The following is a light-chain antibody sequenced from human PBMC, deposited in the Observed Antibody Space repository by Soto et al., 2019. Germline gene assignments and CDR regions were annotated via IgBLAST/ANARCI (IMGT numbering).Light chain of an antibody. CDR3: AAWDNSLSVL. Sequence: QSVLTQPPSASGAPGQRVTISCSGSSSNLGTNYVYWYQHLPGAAPKLLIYRNDQRPSGVPDRFSGSKSGTSASLAISGLRSEDEADYYCAAWDNSLSVLFGGGTKLTVL. CDR1: SSNLGTNY. J-gene: IGLJ2*01. CDR2: RND. V-gene: IGLV1-47*01.